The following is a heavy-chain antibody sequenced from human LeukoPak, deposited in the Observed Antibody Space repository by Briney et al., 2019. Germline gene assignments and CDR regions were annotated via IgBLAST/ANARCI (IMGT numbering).Heavy chain of an antibody. CDR2: MYYRGSI. CDR3: ARKVYGDYHFDY. D-gene: IGHD4-17*01. J-gene: IGHJ4*02. V-gene: IGHV4-59*11. CDR1: DDSLTSHY. Sequence: MASETLSLTCTVSDDSLTSHYWSWIRQPPGKGLEWIGDMYYRGSINYNPSLKSRVTISVDTSKNQFSLKLNSMTAADTAVYYCARKVYGDYHFDYWGQGILVTVSS.